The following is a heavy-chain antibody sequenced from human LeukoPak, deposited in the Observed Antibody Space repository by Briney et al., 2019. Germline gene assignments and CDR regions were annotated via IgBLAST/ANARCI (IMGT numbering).Heavy chain of an antibody. CDR3: ARDRTFGGVIAAQHDY. D-gene: IGHD3-16*02. CDR1: GGTFSSYA. J-gene: IGHJ4*02. Sequence: GASVKVFCKASGGTFSSYAISWVRQAPGQGLEWMGRIIPIFGIANYAQKFQGRVTITADKSTSTAYMELSSLRSEDTAVYYCARDRTFGGVIAAQHDYWGQGTLVTVSS. CDR2: IIPIFGIA. V-gene: IGHV1-69*04.